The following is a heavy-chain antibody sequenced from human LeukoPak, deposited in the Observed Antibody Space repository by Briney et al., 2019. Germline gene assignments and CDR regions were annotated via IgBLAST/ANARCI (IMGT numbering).Heavy chain of an antibody. J-gene: IGHJ4*02. CDR1: GFTVDSNY. V-gene: IGHV3-53*01. CDR3: ARGDDSGYXDYFDY. Sequence: PGGSLRLSCAASGFTVDSNYLSWVRQAPGKGLEWVSTIYTGGNTYYAASVKGRFTISRDFSKNTVFLHMNSLRAEDTAMYYCARGDDSGYXDYFDYWGRGXLXTVSS. D-gene: IGHD3-22*01. CDR2: IYTGGNT.